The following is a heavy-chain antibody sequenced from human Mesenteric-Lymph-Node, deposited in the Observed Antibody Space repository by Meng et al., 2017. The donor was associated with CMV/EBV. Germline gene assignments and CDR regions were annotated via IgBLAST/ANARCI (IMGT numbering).Heavy chain of an antibody. V-gene: IGHV1-8*03. J-gene: IGHJ6*02. D-gene: IGHD3-3*01. Sequence: ASVQDSCKASGYTFTSYYSNWVRQATGQGLEWMGWMNHNSGNTGYAQKFQGRVTITRNTSISTAYMELSSLRSEDNAVYYCARARPSTIVGVVIRYYYGMDVWGQGTTVTVSS. CDR2: MNHNSGNT. CDR3: ARARPSTIVGVVIRYYYGMDV. CDR1: GYTFTSYY.